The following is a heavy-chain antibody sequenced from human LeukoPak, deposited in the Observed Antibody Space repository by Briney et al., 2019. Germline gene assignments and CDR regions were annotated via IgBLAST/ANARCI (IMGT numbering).Heavy chain of an antibody. V-gene: IGHV1-8*02. CDR3: ARARGYSYGYSDY. D-gene: IGHD5-18*01. Sequence: ASVKVSCKASVYTFTTYPINWVRQATGQGLEWMGWMNPNSGNTGFAQKFQGRVTMTRNTSKSTAYMELSSLTSEDTAVYYCARARGYSYGYSDYWGQGTLVTVSS. J-gene: IGHJ4*02. CDR2: MNPNSGNT. CDR1: VYTFTTYP.